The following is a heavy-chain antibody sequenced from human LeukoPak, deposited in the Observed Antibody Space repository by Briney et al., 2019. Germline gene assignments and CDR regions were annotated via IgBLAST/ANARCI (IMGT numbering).Heavy chain of an antibody. CDR1: GGSISSTRYY. D-gene: IGHD3-10*01. J-gene: IGHJ5*02. V-gene: IGHV4-39*01. Sequence: SETLFLTCTVSGGSISSTRYYWGWIRQPPGKGLEWIGRIYYSGSTYYNPSLKSRVTMSVDRSKNQFSLKLSSVTAADTAVYYCARHGIYYGLGSSYGLPNWFDPWGQGTLVTVSS. CDR2: IYYSGST. CDR3: ARHGIYYGLGSSYGLPNWFDP.